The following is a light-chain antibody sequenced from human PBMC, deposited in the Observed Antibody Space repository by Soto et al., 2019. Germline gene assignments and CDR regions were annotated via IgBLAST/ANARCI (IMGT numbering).Light chain of an antibody. CDR3: QQYKSFMYT. J-gene: IGKJ2*01. V-gene: IGKV1-5*03. CDR2: KAS. Sequence: DIQMTQSPSTLSASIGDRVTISCRASQSIFLWLAWYQQKPGKAPKVLIYKASTLESGVTSRFNGTGSETEFNLTINGLQPDDFATYFCQQYKSFMYTFGQGNKVEIK. CDR1: QSIFLW.